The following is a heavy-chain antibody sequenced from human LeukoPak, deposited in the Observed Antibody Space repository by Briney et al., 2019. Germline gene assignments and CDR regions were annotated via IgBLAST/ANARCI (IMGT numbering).Heavy chain of an antibody. V-gene: IGHV3-23*01. CDR2: ISGSGGST. D-gene: IGHD3-3*01. CDR3: AKQIDDFWSGYHFDY. Sequence: GGSLRLSCAASGFTFSSYAMSWVRQAPGEGLEWVSAISGSGGSTYYADSVKGRFTISRDNSKNTLYLQMNSLRAEDTAVYYCAKQIDDFWSGYHFDYWGQGTLVTVSS. CDR1: GFTFSSYA. J-gene: IGHJ4*02.